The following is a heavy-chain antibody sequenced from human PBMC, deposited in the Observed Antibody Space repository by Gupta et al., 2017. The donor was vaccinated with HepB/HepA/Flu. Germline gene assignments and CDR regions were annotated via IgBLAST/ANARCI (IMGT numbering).Heavy chain of an antibody. D-gene: IGHD3-16*01. CDR1: GDSISSGYYY. CDR2: VYNRGST. V-gene: IGHV4-30-4*01. Sequence: QVQLQESGPGLVMPSQTLSLTSTVSGDSISSGYYYWGWIRQSPGKGLEWIGHVYNRGSTSYNPSLKSRLTVSLDTSKNQFSLKLSSVTAADTAQYYCARVYIYYNSAWGSSTGSFDYWGQGTLVTVSS. J-gene: IGHJ4*02. CDR3: ARVYIYYNSAWGSSTGSFDY.